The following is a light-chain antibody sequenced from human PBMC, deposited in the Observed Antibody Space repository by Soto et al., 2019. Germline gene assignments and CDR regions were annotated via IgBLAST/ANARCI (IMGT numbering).Light chain of an antibody. CDR1: SSDVGGYNY. CDR2: EVS. Sequence: QSALTQPASVSGSPGQSITISCTGTSSDVGGYNYVSWYQQHPGKAPKLMIYEVSNRPSGVSNRFSGSKSGNTASLTISGLQAEDEADYYCISYTSSSNYVFGTGTKLTVL. CDR3: ISYTSSSNYV. J-gene: IGLJ1*01. V-gene: IGLV2-14*01.